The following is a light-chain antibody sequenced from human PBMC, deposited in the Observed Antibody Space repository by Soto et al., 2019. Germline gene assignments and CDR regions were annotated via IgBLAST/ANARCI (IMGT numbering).Light chain of an antibody. J-gene: IGKJ1*01. Sequence: DIQMTQSPSTLTASVGDRVTITCRASQSISSWLAWYQQKPGKAPKLLIYKASSLESGVPSRFSGSGAGTESTLTISSLQPDEFATYYSQQYNSYSWTFGQGTKVEIK. CDR2: KAS. CDR3: QQYNSYSWT. CDR1: QSISSW. V-gene: IGKV1-5*03.